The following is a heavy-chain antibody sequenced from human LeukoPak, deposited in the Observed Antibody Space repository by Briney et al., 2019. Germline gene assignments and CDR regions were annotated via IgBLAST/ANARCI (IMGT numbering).Heavy chain of an antibody. D-gene: IGHD2-2*01. CDR3: AKSSCSSTSCSRIDY. CDR1: GFTFSSYG. Sequence: PGGSLRLSCAASGFTFSSYGMHCVRQAPGKGLEWVAVISYDGSNKYYADSVKGRFTISRDNSKNTLYLQMNSLRAEDTAVYYCAKSSCSSTSCSRIDYWGQGTLVTVSS. CDR2: ISYDGSNK. V-gene: IGHV3-30*18. J-gene: IGHJ4*02.